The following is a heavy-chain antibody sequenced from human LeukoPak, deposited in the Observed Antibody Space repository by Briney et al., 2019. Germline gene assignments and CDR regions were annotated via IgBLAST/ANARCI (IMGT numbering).Heavy chain of an antibody. V-gene: IGHV4-59*01. D-gene: IGHD5-24*01. CDR1: GGSISSYY. J-gene: IGHJ6*02. CDR2: IYYSGST. Sequence: SETLSLTCTVSGGSISSYYWSWIRQPPGKGLEWIGYIYYSGSTNYNPSLKSRVTISVDTSKNQFSLKLSSVTAADTAVYYCARGDGHPYYYYYYGMDVWGQGTTVTVSS. CDR3: ARGDGHPYYYYYYGMDV.